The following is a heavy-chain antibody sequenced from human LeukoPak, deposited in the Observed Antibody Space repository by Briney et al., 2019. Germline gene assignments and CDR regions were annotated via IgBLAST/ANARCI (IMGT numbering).Heavy chain of an antibody. CDR2: ITRDSSAS. J-gene: IGHJ3*02. CDR1: GFTFDGYS. V-gene: IGHV3-9*03. Sequence: GGSLRLSCAASGFTFDGYSMHWVRQGPGKGLEWVSGITRDSSASGYADSVKGRFTISRDNARNSLYLQMNSLRPDDMAVYYCAKSSGYSHGGVFDIWGQGTMVTVSS. D-gene: IGHD2-8*02. CDR3: AKSSGYSHGGVFDI.